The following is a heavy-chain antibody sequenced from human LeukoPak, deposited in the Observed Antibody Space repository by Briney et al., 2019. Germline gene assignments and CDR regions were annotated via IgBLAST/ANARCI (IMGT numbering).Heavy chain of an antibody. CDR2: INPNSGGT. CDR3: ARIITIFGVVSFDY. J-gene: IGHJ4*02. V-gene: IGHV1-2*02. D-gene: IGHD3-3*01. CDR1: GYTFTGYY. Sequence: ASVKVSCKASGYTFTGYYMHWVRQAPGQGIEWMGWINPNSGGTNYAQKFQGRVTMTRDTSISTAYMELSRLRSDDTAVYYCARIITIFGVVSFDYWGQGTLVTVSS.